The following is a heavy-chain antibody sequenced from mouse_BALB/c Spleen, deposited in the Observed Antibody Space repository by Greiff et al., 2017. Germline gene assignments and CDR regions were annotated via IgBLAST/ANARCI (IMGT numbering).Heavy chain of an antibody. D-gene: IGHD2-3*01. CDR2: IWAGGST. CDR1: GFSLTSYG. CDR3: ARDRGDGYSWYFDV. Sequence: QVQRVESGPGLVAPSQSLSITCTVSGFSLTSYGVHWVRQPPGKGLEWLGVIWAGGSTNYNSALMSRLSISKDNSKSQVFLKMNSLQTDDTAMYYCARDRGDGYSWYFDVWGAGTTVTVSS. V-gene: IGHV2-9*02. J-gene: IGHJ1*01.